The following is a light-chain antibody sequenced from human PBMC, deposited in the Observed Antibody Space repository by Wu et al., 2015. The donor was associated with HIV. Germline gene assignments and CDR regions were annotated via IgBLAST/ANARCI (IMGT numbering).Light chain of an antibody. Sequence: IVLTQSPVTLSLSPGERATLSCRASQSVNNYLAWYQQKPGQAPRLLIYDASKRATGVPGRFSGSGSGTEFTLTISSLQPDDFATYYCQQYDNYRTFGPGTKVEMK. J-gene: IGKJ1*01. V-gene: IGKV3-11*01. CDR3: QQYDNYRT. CDR2: DAS. CDR1: QSVNNY.